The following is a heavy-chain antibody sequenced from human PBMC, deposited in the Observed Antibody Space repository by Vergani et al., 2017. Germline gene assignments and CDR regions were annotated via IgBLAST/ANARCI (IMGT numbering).Heavy chain of an antibody. CDR1: GFSFNTVL. V-gene: IGHV3-74*03. Sequence: EVQLVESGGGSVQSGGSLRLSSVASGFSFNTVLMHWVRQVPGKGLLWVARIDEYGNRATYGDFETGRFTISRDNAQNTVFLQMNNLRADDAGVYYCVRTEYCTGIACNTGFGSWGQGALVTVSS. D-gene: IGHD2-8*02. J-gene: IGHJ5*01. CDR2: IDEYGNRA. CDR3: VRTEYCTGIACNTGFGS.